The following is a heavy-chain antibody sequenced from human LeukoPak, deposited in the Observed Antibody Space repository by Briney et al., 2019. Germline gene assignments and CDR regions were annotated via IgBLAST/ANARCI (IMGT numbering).Heavy chain of an antibody. CDR2: ISGISGTI. V-gene: IGHV3-48*02. Sequence: GGSLRLSCAASGFTFSSYSMNWVRQAPGKGLEWLSYISGISGTIWYADSVRGRFTISRDNGKNSLYLQMNSLRDEDTAVYCCARDVWYSFDSWGQGTLVTVSS. J-gene: IGHJ4*02. CDR3: ARDVWYSFDS. D-gene: IGHD2-8*02. CDR1: GFTFSSYS.